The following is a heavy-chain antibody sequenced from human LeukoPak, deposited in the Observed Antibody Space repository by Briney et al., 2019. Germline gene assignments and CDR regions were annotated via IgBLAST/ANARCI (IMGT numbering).Heavy chain of an antibody. Sequence: GGSLRLSCAASGFTFSSYAMYWVRQAPGKGLEWVALIWYDGSNKQYGDSVKGRFTISRDDSKSMLYLQMNSLRAEDTAVYYCARDDCSTTSCLTTWGQGTLVTVSS. CDR3: ARDDCSTTSCLTT. V-gene: IGHV3-33*08. CDR1: GFTFSSYA. J-gene: IGHJ5*02. D-gene: IGHD2-2*01. CDR2: IWYDGSNK.